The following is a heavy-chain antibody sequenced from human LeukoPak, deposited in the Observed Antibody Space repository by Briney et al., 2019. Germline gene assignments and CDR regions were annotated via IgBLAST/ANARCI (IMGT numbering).Heavy chain of an antibody. CDR3: ARGLRPYTAGTAYYYCMDV. J-gene: IGHJ6*03. Sequence: APVKVSCKASGYTFTSYYMHWVRQAPGQGLEWMGIINPSGGSTSYAQKFQGRVTMTRDMSTSTVYMELSSLRSEDTAVYYCARGLRPYTAGTAYYYCMDVWGKGTTVTISS. CDR1: GYTFTSYY. D-gene: IGHD6-13*01. V-gene: IGHV1-46*01. CDR2: INPSGGST.